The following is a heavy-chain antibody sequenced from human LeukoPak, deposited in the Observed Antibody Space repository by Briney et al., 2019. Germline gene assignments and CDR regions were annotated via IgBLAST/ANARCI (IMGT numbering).Heavy chain of an antibody. CDR3: ARGRDERTVTTLPDY. D-gene: IGHD4-17*01. V-gene: IGHV1-69*13. CDR1: GGTFSSYA. CDR2: IIPIFGTA. J-gene: IGHJ4*02. Sequence: RASVKVSCKASGGTFSSYAISWVRQAPGQGLEWMGGIIPIFGTANYAQKFQGRVTITADESTSTAYMELSSLRSEDTAVYYCARGRDERTVTTLPDYRGQGTLVTVSS.